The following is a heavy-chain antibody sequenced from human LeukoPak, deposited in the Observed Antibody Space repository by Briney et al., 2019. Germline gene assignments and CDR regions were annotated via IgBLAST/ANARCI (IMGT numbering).Heavy chain of an antibody. Sequence: PGGSLRLSCAATGFTFSAFGMHWVRQAPGKGLEWVAVISYDGRNKYYADSVKGRFTFSRDNSKNTLYLQMNSLRAEDTAVYYCAREYSSGWSSLDYWGQGTLVTVSS. J-gene: IGHJ4*02. V-gene: IGHV3-30*19. CDR2: ISYDGRNK. CDR1: GFTFSAFG. D-gene: IGHD6-19*01. CDR3: AREYSSGWSSLDY.